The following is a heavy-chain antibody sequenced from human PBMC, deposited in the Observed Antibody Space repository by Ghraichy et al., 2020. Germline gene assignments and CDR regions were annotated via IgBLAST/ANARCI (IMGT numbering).Heavy chain of an antibody. J-gene: IGHJ4*02. V-gene: IGHV3-53*01. CDR1: GFTVSSNY. CDR3: ARDRGGGSCPLGY. D-gene: IGHD2-15*01. Sequence: GGSLRLSCAASGFTVSSNYMSWVRQAPEKGLEWVSVIYSGGSTYYADSVKGRFTISRDNSKNTLYLQMNSLRAEDTAVYYCARDRGGGSCPLGYWGQGTLVTVSS. CDR2: IYSGGST.